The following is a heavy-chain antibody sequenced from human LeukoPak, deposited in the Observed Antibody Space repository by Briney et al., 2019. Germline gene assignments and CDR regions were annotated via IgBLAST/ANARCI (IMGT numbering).Heavy chain of an antibody. V-gene: IGHV1-58*02. Sequence: GASVKVSCKASGFTFTSSAMQWVRQARGQRLEWIGWIVVGSGNTNYAQKFQERVTITRDMSTSTAYMELSSLRSEDTAVYYCAAIRSMIVGGTDYWGQGTLVTVSS. J-gene: IGHJ4*02. CDR2: IVVGSGNT. CDR3: AAIRSMIVGGTDY. D-gene: IGHD3-22*01. CDR1: GFTFTSSA.